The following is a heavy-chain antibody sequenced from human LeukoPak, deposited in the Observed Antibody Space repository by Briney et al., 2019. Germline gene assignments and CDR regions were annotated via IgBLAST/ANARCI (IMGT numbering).Heavy chain of an antibody. J-gene: IGHJ4*02. CDR3: ARDGPPVGAGDFDY. CDR1: GFSTSTYS. V-gene: IGHV3-48*01. Sequence: GGSLRLSCAASGFSTSTYSMGWVRQAPGKGLEWVSYIGSTSIYADSVKGRFTISRDNAKNSLFLQMNSLRAEDMAVYYCARDGPPVGAGDFDYWGQGTPVTVSS. D-gene: IGHD3-10*01. CDR2: IGSTSI.